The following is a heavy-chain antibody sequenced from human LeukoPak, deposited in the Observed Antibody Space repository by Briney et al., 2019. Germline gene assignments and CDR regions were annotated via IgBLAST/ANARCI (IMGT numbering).Heavy chain of an antibody. CDR1: GGSFSGYY. Sequence: SETLSLTCAVYGGSFSGYYWSWIRQPPGKGLEWIGEINHSGSTNYNPSLKSRVTISVDTSKNQFSLKLSSVTAADTAVYYCAREGRGGLRFLEWLWYGMDVWGQGTTVTVPS. J-gene: IGHJ6*02. D-gene: IGHD3-3*01. CDR2: INHSGST. V-gene: IGHV4-34*01. CDR3: AREGRGGLRFLEWLWYGMDV.